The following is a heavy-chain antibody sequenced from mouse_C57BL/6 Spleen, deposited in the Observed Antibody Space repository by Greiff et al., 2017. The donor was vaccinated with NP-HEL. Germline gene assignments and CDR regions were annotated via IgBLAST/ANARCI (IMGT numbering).Heavy chain of an antibody. V-gene: IGHV2-2*01. J-gene: IGHJ2*01. D-gene: IGHD4-1*01. CDR3: ARGLGRGYFDY. CDR2: IWSGGST. CDR1: GFSLTSYG. Sequence: QVHVKQSGPGLVQPSQSLSITCTVSGFSLTSYGVHWVRQSPGKGLEWLGVIWSGGSTDYNAAFISRLSISKDNSKSQVFFKMNSLQADDTAIYYCARGLGRGYFDYWGQGTTLTVSS.